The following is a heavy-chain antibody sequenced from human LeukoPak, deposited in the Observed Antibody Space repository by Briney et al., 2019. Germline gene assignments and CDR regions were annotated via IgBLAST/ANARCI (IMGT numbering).Heavy chain of an antibody. CDR3: ARDKVDSSGWAEYNWFDP. CDR2: IYYSGYT. J-gene: IGHJ5*02. CDR1: GGSISSYY. Sequence: KTSETLSLTCTVSGGSISSYYWSWIRQPPGKGLEWIGYIYYSGYTNYNPSLKSRVTISVDTSKNQFSLKLSSVTAADTAVYYCARDKVDSSGWAEYNWFDPWGQGTLVTVSS. V-gene: IGHV4-59*01. D-gene: IGHD6-19*01.